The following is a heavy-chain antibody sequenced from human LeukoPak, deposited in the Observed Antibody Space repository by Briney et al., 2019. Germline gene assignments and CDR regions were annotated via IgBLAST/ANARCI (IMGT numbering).Heavy chain of an antibody. Sequence: PSETLSLTCTVSGGSISSSSYYWGWIRQPPGKGLEWIGSIYYSGSTYYNPSLKSRVTISVDTSKNQFSLKLSSVTAADTAVYYCAREGVVGATLGDFDYWGQGTLVTVSS. D-gene: IGHD1-26*01. V-gene: IGHV4-39*07. CDR1: GGSISSSSYY. CDR2: IYYSGST. J-gene: IGHJ4*02. CDR3: AREGVVGATLGDFDY.